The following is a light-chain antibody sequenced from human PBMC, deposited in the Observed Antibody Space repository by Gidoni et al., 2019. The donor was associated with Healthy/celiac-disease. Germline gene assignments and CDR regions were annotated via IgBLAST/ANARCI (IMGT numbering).Light chain of an antibody. Sequence: IVLTQSPGTLSLSPGERATLSCRASQSVSSSYLAWYQQTPGQAPRLLIYGASSRATGIPDRFSGSGSGTDFTLTISRVEPEDFAVYYCQQYGSSPRTFGQGTKLEIK. CDR2: GAS. V-gene: IGKV3-20*01. CDR3: QQYGSSPRT. CDR1: QSVSSSY. J-gene: IGKJ2*01.